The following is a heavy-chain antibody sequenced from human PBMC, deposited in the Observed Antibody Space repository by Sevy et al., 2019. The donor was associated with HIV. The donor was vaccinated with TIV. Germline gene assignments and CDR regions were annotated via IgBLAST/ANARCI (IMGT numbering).Heavy chain of an antibody. J-gene: IGHJ4*02. D-gene: IGHD3-10*01. Sequence: GGSRLSCAASGFTFSSYWMTWVRQAPGKGLEWVANMRQDGSEKYYVDSVKGRFTISRDNAKNSLYLQMNSLRAEDTAVYYCARGIYGSGSRPGLGYWGQGTLVTVSS. CDR1: GFTFSSYW. CDR2: MRQDGSEK. CDR3: ARGIYGSGSRPGLGY. V-gene: IGHV3-7*01.